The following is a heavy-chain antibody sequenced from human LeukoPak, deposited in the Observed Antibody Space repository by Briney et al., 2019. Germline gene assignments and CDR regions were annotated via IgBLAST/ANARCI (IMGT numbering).Heavy chain of an antibody. D-gene: IGHD5-24*01. V-gene: IGHV3-64D*09. CDR2: ISSYGGST. CDR3: VKDEVKGRDGYNLGAFDI. J-gene: IGHJ3*02. CDR1: GFTFSSYA. Sequence: PGGSLRLSCSASGFTFSSYAMHWVRQAPGKGLEYVSAISSYGGSTYYTDSVKGRFTISRDYSKNTLYLQMSSLRAEDTAVYYCVKDEVKGRDGYNLGAFDIWGQGTTVTVSS.